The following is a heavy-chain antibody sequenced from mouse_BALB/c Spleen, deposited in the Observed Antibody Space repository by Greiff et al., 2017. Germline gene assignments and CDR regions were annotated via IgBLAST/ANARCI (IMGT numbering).Heavy chain of an antibody. CDR1: GFTFSSYG. J-gene: IGHJ3*01. Sequence: EVHLVESGGDLVKPGGSLKLSCAASGFTFSSYGMSWVRQTPDKRLEWVATISSGGSYTYYPDSVKGRFTISRDNAKNTLYLQMSSLKSEDTAMYYCARQGYGNYRLAYWGQGTLVTVSA. D-gene: IGHD2-10*02. CDR3: ARQGYGNYRLAY. V-gene: IGHV5-6*01. CDR2: ISSGGSYT.